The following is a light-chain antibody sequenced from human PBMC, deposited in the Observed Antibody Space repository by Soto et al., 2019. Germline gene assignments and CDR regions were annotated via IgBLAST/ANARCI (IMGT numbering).Light chain of an antibody. J-gene: IGLJ1*01. CDR3: SSYAGSNKSV. Sequence: QSVPTQPPSASGSPGQSVTISCTGTSSDVGGYNYVSWYQQYAGKAPKLMISEVSKRPSGVPDRFSGSKSGNTASLTVSGLQAEDEADYYCSSYAGSNKSVFGTGTKVTVL. CDR2: EVS. V-gene: IGLV2-8*01. CDR1: SSDVGGYNY.